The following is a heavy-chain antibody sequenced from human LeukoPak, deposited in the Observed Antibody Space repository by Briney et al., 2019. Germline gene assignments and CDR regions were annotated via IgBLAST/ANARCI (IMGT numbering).Heavy chain of an antibody. J-gene: IGHJ4*02. V-gene: IGHV3-48*02. CDR3: ATDWSSGPFFR. CDR1: GFTFRSYK. D-gene: IGHD3-22*01. CDR2: ISDSGSAR. Sequence: GGSLRLSCAASGFTFRSYKMNWVRQAPGKGLEWASYISDSGSARHYADSVKGRCIISRDNVKNSLYLQMNSLRDEDTAMYYCATDWSSGPFFRWGQGTLVTVSS.